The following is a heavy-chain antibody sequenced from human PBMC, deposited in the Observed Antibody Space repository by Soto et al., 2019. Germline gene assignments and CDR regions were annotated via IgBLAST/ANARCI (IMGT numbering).Heavy chain of an antibody. CDR2: IYWDGFK. J-gene: IGHJ4*02. CDR1: GFSLSTRGVG. V-gene: IGHV2-5*02. CDR3: AQQGGGDWILYL. D-gene: IGHD3-16*01. Sequence: QITLKESGPTLVKPTQTLTLTCTFSGFSLSTRGVGVGWIRQPPGKALEWLALIYWDGFKHYSPSLESRLTIRGGTAQNPGVPTKDHVGPVDQAPHFRAQQGGGDWILYLRGPGTLGPVSS.